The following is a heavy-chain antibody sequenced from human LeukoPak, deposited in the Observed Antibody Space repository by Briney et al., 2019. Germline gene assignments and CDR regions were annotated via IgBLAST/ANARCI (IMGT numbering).Heavy chain of an antibody. CDR3: ARGPRRGKYYYMDV. J-gene: IGHJ6*03. V-gene: IGHV3-13*01. Sequence: PGGTLRLSCAVSGFTFSSCDMHWVRHPTAPGLEWVSTIGTASDTYYPGSVEGRFTLSRDNAKNSLYLQMNSLTAGDTAVYYCARGPRRGKYYYMDVWGKGTTVTVSS. CDR1: GFTFSSCD. D-gene: IGHD1-1*01. CDR2: IGTASDT.